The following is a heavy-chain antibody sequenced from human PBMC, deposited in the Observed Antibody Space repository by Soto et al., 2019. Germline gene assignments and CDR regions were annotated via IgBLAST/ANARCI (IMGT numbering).Heavy chain of an antibody. D-gene: IGHD5-18*01. V-gene: IGHV3-30*03. CDR1: GFTFSSYG. CDR2: ISYDGSNK. J-gene: IGHJ4*02. CDR3: ASDLDTAMVTVGMGDY. Sequence: QVQLVESGGGVVQPGRSLRLSCAASGFTFSSYGMHWVRQAPGKGLEWVAVISYDGSNKYYAYSVKGRFTISRDNSKNTLYLQMNSLRAEDTAVYYCASDLDTAMVTVGMGDYWGQGTLVTVSS.